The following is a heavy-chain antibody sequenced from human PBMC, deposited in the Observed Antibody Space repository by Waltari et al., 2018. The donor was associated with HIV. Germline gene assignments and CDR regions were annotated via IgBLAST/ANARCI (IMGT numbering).Heavy chain of an antibody. Sequence: QVHLVQSGPEVKRPGASVKISCKGYGYIFMNFDVNWVRQAAGQGPEWLGSMNPNSGNTASPYIFEERVTMTRDVSTDTAYMEMSGLTPEDTAIYYCARNSSAKGNRYFYYGLDVWGQGTPVTV. CDR3: ARNSSAKGNRYFYYGLDV. CDR1: GYIFMNFD. CDR2: MNPNSGNT. V-gene: IGHV1-8*02. D-gene: IGHD3-22*01. J-gene: IGHJ6*02.